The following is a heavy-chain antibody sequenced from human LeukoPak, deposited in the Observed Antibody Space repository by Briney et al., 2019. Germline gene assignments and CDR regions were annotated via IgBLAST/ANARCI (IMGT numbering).Heavy chain of an antibody. J-gene: IGHJ4*02. CDR2: IYSGGST. CDR1: GFTVSSNY. Sequence: GGSLRLSCAASGFTVSSNYTSWVRQAPGKGLEWVSVIYSGGSTYYADSVKGRFTISRDNSKNTLYLQMNSLRAEDTAVYYCAREDCSGGSCYVDYWGQGTLVTVSS. V-gene: IGHV3-53*01. D-gene: IGHD2-15*01. CDR3: AREDCSGGSCYVDY.